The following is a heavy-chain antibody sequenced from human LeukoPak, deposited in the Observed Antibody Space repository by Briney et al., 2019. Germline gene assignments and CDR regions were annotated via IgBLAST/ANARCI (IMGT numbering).Heavy chain of an antibody. V-gene: IGHV4-39*07. D-gene: IGHD1-26*01. CDR1: GGSISSSSYY. J-gene: IGHJ4*02. CDR3: ASRGR. Sequence: PSETLSLTCTVSGGSISSSSYYWGWIRQPPGKGLEWIGSIYYSGSTNYNPSLKSRVSISIDTSKNQFSLNLTSVTAADTAVYYCASRGRWGQGTLVTVSS. CDR2: IYYSGST.